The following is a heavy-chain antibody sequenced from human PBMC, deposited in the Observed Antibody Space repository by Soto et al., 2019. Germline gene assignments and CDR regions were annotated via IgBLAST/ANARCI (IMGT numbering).Heavy chain of an antibody. CDR2: LNPDGSEE. J-gene: IGHJ4*02. V-gene: IGHV3-7*01. Sequence: EVQLVESGGGLVQPGGSLRLSCTATGFTFNNHWMDWVRQTPVKGLEWVANLNPDGSEEHYVDSVKGRFTISRDNAKNSLYLQMRSLTAEDSALYYFSRSLNAWGQGTLVTVSS. CDR3: SRSLNA. D-gene: IGHD3-16*02. CDR1: GFTFNNHW.